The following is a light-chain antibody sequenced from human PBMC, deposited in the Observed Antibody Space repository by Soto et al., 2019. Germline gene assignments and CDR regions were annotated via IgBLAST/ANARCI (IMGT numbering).Light chain of an antibody. CDR2: DVS. CDR3: CSYAGSYTGV. V-gene: IGLV2-11*01. J-gene: IGLJ3*02. CDR1: SSDVGGYNY. Sequence: SVLTQPRSVSGSPGQSVTISCTGTSSDVGGYNYVSWYQQHPGKAPKLMIYDVSNRPSGVPDRFSGSKSGNTASLTISGLQAEDEADYYCCSYAGSYTGVFGGGTKLTVL.